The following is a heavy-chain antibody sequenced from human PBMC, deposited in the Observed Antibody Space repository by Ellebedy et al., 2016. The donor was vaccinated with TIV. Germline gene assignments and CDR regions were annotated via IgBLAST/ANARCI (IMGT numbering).Heavy chain of an antibody. CDR3: ARHGEIARSGWYRDDAFDI. CDR2: IYYSGST. V-gene: IGHV4-59*08. D-gene: IGHD6-19*01. J-gene: IGHJ3*02. Sequence: GSLRLSCTVSGGSISSYYWSWIRQPPGKGLEWIGYIYYSGSTNYNPSLKSRVTISVDTSKNQFSLKLSSVTAADTAVYYCARHGEIARSGWYRDDAFDIWGQGTMVTVSS. CDR1: GGSISSYY.